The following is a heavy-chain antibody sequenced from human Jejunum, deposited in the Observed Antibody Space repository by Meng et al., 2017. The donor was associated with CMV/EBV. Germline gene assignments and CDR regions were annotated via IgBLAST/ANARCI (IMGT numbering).Heavy chain of an antibody. Sequence: FTSYDINWVRQATGQGLQWMGWMNPNSGDAGYTQKFQGRVTMTRNTSITTAYMELSGLRSDDTAVYYCVGVFRDDATRRTNWFDPWGQGTLVTVSS. D-gene: IGHD5-24*01. J-gene: IGHJ5*02. V-gene: IGHV1-8*01. CDR1: FTSYD. CDR2: MNPNSGDA. CDR3: VGVFRDDATRRTNWFDP.